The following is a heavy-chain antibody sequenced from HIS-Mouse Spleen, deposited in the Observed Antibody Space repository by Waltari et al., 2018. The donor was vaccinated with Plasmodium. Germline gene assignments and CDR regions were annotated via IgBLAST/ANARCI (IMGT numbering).Heavy chain of an antibody. V-gene: IGHV4-34*01. D-gene: IGHD2-21*02. CDR3: ARGRRIVVVTAPRGFFDY. Sequence: QVQLQQWGAGLLKPSETLSLSCAVYGRSFSGSYWSWIRQPPGKGLEWIGKINHIGSTNYNPSLKSRVTISVDTAKNQFSLKLSSVTAADTAVYYCARGRRIVVVTAPRGFFDYWGQGTLVTVSS. CDR2: INHIGST. J-gene: IGHJ4*02. CDR1: GRSFSGSY.